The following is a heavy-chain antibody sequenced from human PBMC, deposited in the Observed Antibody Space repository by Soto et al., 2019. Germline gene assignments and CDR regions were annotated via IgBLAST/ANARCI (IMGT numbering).Heavy chain of an antibody. V-gene: IGHV3-23*01. D-gene: IGHD4-17*01. Sequence: EVQLLESGGGLVQPGGSLRLSCAASGFTFSSYAMSWVRQAPGKGLEWVSAISGSGGSTYYADSVKGRFTISRDNSKNTLYLQMNSLRAEDTAVYYCATPKLTRGDYLRPYYFDSWGQGTLVTVSS. CDR1: GFTFSSYA. CDR3: ATPKLTRGDYLRPYYFDS. CDR2: ISGSGGST. J-gene: IGHJ4*02.